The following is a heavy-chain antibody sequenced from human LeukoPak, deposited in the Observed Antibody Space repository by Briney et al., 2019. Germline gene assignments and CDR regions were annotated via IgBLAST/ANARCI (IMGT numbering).Heavy chain of an antibody. D-gene: IGHD3-10*01. J-gene: IGHJ4*02. CDR1: GGSISSYY. CDR3: ARGNYYGSGSYYRPFYYFDY. V-gene: IGHV4-4*07. CDR2: IYTSGST. Sequence: SETLSLTCTVSGGSISSYYWSWIRQPAGKGLELIGRIYTSGSTNYNPSLKSRVTMSVDTSKNQFSLKLSSVTAADTAVYYCARGNYYGSGSYYRPFYYFDYWGQGTLVTVSS.